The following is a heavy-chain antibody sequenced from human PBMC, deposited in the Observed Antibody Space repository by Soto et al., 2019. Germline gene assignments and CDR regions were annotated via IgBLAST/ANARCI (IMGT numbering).Heavy chain of an antibody. D-gene: IGHD6-13*01. Sequence: EVQLLESGGGLVQPGGSLTLSCAASGFPFSGYSLSWVRQTPGKGLEWVAGISGTGYSRYHADSVMGRFSISRDNFKSTLYLELSSLRAEDTALYYCAKSRGDSWTTYFFDLWGQGTLVTVSS. J-gene: IGHJ4*02. CDR2: ISGTGYSR. CDR1: GFPFSGYS. V-gene: IGHV3-23*01. CDR3: AKSRGDSWTTYFFDL.